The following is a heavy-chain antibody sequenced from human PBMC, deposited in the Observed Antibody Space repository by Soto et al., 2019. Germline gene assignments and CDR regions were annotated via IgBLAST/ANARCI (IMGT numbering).Heavy chain of an antibody. V-gene: IGHV3-53*01. CDR2: IYSGGYT. J-gene: IGHJ4*02. D-gene: IGHD2-8*01. CDR3: AANPGGGGY. Sequence: EVQLVESGGGLIQPGGSLRLSCAVSGFTVSNNYMSWVRQAPGKGLEGVSVIYSGGYTAYGDSVKGRFTISRDNSKNTLSLKLNSRGADAPAVFYCAANPGGGGYWGQGTLVTVSS. CDR1: GFTVSNNY.